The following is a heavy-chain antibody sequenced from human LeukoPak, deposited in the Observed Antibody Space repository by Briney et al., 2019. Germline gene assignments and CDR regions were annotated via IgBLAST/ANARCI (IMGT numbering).Heavy chain of an antibody. CDR2: IYTSGST. Sequence: PWGTLSLTCTVSGVSISSYYWSWIRQPAGKGLEWVGRIYTSGSTNYNPSLKSRVTMSVDTSKNQFSLKLSSVTAADTAVYYCARYNPVGEVVVAATDYYGIDVWGQGTTVTVSS. V-gene: IGHV4-59*10. CDR3: ARYNPVGEVVVAATDYYGIDV. D-gene: IGHD2-15*01. CDR1: GVSISSYY. J-gene: IGHJ6*02.